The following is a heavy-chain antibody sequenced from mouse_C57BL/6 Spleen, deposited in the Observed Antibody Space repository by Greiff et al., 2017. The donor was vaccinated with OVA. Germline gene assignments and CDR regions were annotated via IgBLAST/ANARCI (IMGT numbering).Heavy chain of an antibody. CDR3: ARDYYGTY. Sequence: VQLQQSGPELVKPGASVKISCKASGYAFSSSWMNWVKQRPGKGLEWIGRLYPGDGDTNYNGKFKGKATLAADKSSSTAYMQLSSLTSEDSAVYFCARDYYGTYWGQGTLVTVSA. V-gene: IGHV1-82*01. J-gene: IGHJ3*01. CDR1: GYAFSSSW. CDR2: LYPGDGDT. D-gene: IGHD1-1*01.